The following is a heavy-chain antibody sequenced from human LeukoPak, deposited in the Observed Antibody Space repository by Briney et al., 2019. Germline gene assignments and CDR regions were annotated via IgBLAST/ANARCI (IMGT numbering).Heavy chain of an antibody. D-gene: IGHD3-3*01. CDR1: NISISSHY. CDR2: IYFTGST. J-gene: IGHJ4*02. Sequence: PSETLSLTCTVSNISISSHYWSWIRQSPGKGLEWIGYIYFTGSTNYNPSLKSRVTISVDTSKNQFSLKLSSVTPADTAAYYSARSLEGHYDFWSGYPYYFDYWGQGTLVTVSS. CDR3: ARSLEGHYDFWSGYPYYFDY. V-gene: IGHV4-59*11.